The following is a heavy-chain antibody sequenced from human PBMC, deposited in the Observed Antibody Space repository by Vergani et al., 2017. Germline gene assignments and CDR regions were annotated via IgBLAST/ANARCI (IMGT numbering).Heavy chain of an antibody. J-gene: IGHJ4*02. CDR1: GYTFTSYG. D-gene: IGHD3-9*01. CDR3: GRDSDALRYFDLSPPYSDY. Sequence: QVQLVQSGAEVKKPGASVKVSCKASGYTFTSYGISWVRQAPGQGLEWMGWISAYNGNTNYAQKLQGRVTMTTDTSTSTAYMELRSLRSDDTAVYYCGRDSDALRYFDLSPPYSDYWGQGTLVTVSS. CDR2: ISAYNGNT. V-gene: IGHV1-18*04.